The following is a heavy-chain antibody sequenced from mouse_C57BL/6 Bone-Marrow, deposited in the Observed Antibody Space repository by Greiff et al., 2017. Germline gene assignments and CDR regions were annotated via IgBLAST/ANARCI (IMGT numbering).Heavy chain of an antibody. D-gene: IGHD3-2*02. Sequence: EVQLVESGGGLVKPGGSLKLSCAASGFTFSSYAMSWVRQTPEKRLEWVATISDGGSYTYYPDNVKGRFTISRANAKNNLYLQMSHLKSEDTAMYYCARDPAQATEHYAMDYWGQGTSVTVSS. CDR2: ISDGGSYT. J-gene: IGHJ4*01. V-gene: IGHV5-4*01. CDR1: GFTFSSYA. CDR3: ARDPAQATEHYAMDY.